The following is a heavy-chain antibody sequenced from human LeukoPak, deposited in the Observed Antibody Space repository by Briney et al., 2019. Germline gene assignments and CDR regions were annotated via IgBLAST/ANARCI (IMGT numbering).Heavy chain of an antibody. CDR2: IDHTGSI. CDR3: ARGGYGPESHYRY. D-gene: IGHD3-10*01. CDR1: AGSFTGYY. Sequence: SETLSLTCAVNAGSFTGYYWSWIRQPPGKGLEWIGEIDHTGSISYNPSLRSRVTISVDTFKNQFSLRLRSVTAADRAIYYCARGGYGPESHYRYWGQGTRVTVSS. J-gene: IGHJ4*02. V-gene: IGHV4-34*01.